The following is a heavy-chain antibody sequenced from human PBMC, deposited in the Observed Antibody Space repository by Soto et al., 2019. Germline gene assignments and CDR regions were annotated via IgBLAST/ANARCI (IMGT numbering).Heavy chain of an antibody. CDR3: AKEWWPTPTYGMDV. Sequence: QVQLVESGGGVVQPGRSLRLSCAASGFTFSSYGMHWVRQAPGKGLEWVAVISYDGSNKYYADSVKGRFTISRDNSKNTLYLQMNSLRAEDTAVYYCAKEWWPTPTYGMDVWGQGTTATVSS. V-gene: IGHV3-30*18. CDR1: GFTFSSYG. D-gene: IGHD2-15*01. J-gene: IGHJ6*02. CDR2: ISYDGSNK.